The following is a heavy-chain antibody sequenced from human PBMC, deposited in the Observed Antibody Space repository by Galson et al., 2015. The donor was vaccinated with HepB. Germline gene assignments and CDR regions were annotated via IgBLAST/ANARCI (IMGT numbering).Heavy chain of an antibody. Sequence: SLRLSCAASGFTFSSYSMNWVRQAPGKGLEWVSYISSSSSTIYYADSVKGRFTISRDNAKNSLYLQMNSLRAEDTAVYYCARGIGSHGYDFWSGISLGSGMDVWGQGTTVTVSS. V-gene: IGHV3-48*01. D-gene: IGHD3-3*01. CDR3: ARGIGSHGYDFWSGISLGSGMDV. CDR1: GFTFSSYS. CDR2: ISSSSSTI. J-gene: IGHJ6*02.